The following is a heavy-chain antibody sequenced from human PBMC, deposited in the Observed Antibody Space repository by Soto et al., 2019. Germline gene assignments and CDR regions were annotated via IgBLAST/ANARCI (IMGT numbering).Heavy chain of an antibody. V-gene: IGHV3-21*02. CDR1: GFTFASYT. CDR2: ISSSSSFI. Sequence: EVQLVESGGGQVKPGGSLRLSCATSGFTFASYTMNWVRQAPGMGLEWGSSISSSSSFIYYADSVKRRFTISRDNAKNSLYLQMDSLSSEDAALYFCASRSTTASDYWGQGPLVTVSS. D-gene: IGHD2-2*01. J-gene: IGHJ4*02. CDR3: ASRSTTASDY.